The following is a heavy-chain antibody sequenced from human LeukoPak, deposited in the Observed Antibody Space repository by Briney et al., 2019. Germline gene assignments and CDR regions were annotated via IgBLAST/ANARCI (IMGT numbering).Heavy chain of an antibody. V-gene: IGHV1-46*01. CDR2: INPSGGST. Sequence: GASVKVSCKASGYTFTSYYMHWVRQAPGQGLEWMGIINPSGGSTSYAQKFQGRVTMTRDTSTSTVYMELSSLRSEDTAVYYCARDMLRAGQKTVDTAMVRVGAFDIWGQGTMVTVSS. CDR3: ARDMLRAGQKTVDTAMVRVGAFDI. J-gene: IGHJ3*02. D-gene: IGHD5-18*01. CDR1: GYTFTSYY.